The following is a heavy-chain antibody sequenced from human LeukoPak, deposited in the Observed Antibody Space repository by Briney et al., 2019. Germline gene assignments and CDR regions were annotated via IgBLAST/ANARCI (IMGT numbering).Heavy chain of an antibody. D-gene: IGHD3-22*01. CDR1: GGSFSGYY. CDR2: INHSGST. J-gene: IGHJ4*02. CDR3: ARTSSYYYYDSSGHYTHDY. V-gene: IGHV4-34*01. Sequence: KPSETLSLTCAVYGGSFSGYYWSWIRQPPGKGLEWIGEINHSGSTNYNPSLKSRVTISVDTSKNQFSLKLSSVTAADTAVYYCARTSSYYYYDSSGHYTHDYWGQGTLVTVSS.